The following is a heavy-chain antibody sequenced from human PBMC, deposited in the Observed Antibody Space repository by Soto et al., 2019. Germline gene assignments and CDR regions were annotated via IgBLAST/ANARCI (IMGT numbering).Heavy chain of an antibody. Sequence: GGSLRLSCAASGFTFSSFAMSWVRQAPGKGLEWVSSISGSGYDTYNTDSVKGRFTISRDNSKNTQYLQMNSLRTEDTAAYYCAKSLSVTTTWFDAWGQGSLVTVSS. CDR3: AKSLSVTTTWFDA. CDR1: GFTFSSFA. V-gene: IGHV3-23*01. J-gene: IGHJ5*02. CDR2: ISGSGYDT. D-gene: IGHD4-17*01.